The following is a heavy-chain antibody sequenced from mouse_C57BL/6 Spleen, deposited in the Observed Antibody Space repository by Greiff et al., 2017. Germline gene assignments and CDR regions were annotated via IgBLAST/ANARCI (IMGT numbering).Heavy chain of an antibody. CDR1: GYTFTDYE. CDR2: IDPETGGT. D-gene: IGHD1-1*01. Sequence: QVQLKESGAELVRPGASVTLSCKASGYTFTDYEMHWVKQTPVHGLEWIGAIDPETGGTAYNQKFKGKAILTADKSSSTAYMELRSLTSEDSAVYYCTRDGLTVVAYYFDYWGQGTTLTVSS. J-gene: IGHJ2*01. CDR3: TRDGLTVVAYYFDY. V-gene: IGHV1-15*01.